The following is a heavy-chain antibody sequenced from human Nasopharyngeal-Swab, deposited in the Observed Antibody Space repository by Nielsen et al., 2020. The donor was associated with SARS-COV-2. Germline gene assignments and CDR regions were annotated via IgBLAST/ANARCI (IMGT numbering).Heavy chain of an antibody. J-gene: IGHJ3*02. Sequence: SLKISCVASGLIFDDYAMHWVRQAPGKGLEWVSSISWNSGTTDYGASVKGRFTISRDNAENSVYLQMNSLRPEDTAFYYCAKETGTVPVAFDIWGQGTVVTVSS. V-gene: IGHV3-9*01. CDR2: ISWNSGTT. CDR3: AKETGTVPVAFDI. D-gene: IGHD1-7*01. CDR1: GLIFDDYA.